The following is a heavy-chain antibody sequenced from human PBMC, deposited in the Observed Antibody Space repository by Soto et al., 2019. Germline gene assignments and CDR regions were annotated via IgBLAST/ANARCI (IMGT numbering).Heavy chain of an antibody. V-gene: IGHV3-23*01. J-gene: IGHJ4*02. CDR2: ISGSGGST. CDR1: GFTFSSYD. D-gene: IGHD1-7*01. Sequence: PGGSLRLSCAASGFTFSSYDMSWVRQAPGKGLEWVSAISGSGGSTYYADSVKGRFTISRDNSKNTLYLQMNSLRAEDTAVYYCAKDKLGTTWYTDWGQGTLVTVSS. CDR3: AKDKLGTTWYTD.